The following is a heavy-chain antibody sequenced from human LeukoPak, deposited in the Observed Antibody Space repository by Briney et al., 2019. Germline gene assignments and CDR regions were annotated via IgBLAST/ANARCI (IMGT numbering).Heavy chain of an antibody. V-gene: IGHV4-59*01. CDR2: IYYSGST. Sequence: PSETLSLTCAVYGGSISSYYWSWVRQPPGKGLEWIGYIYYSGSTNYNPSLKSRVTISVDTSKNQFSLKLSSVTAADTAVYYCARLVGATNHAFDIWGQGTMVTVSS. CDR1: GGSISSYY. J-gene: IGHJ3*02. CDR3: ARLVGATNHAFDI. D-gene: IGHD1-26*01.